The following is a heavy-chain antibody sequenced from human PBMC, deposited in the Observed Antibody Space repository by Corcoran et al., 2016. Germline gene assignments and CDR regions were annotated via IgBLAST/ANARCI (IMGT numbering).Heavy chain of an antibody. Sequence: VQLVESGGGLVQPGRSLRLSCAASGFTFSSYGMNWVLQAPGKGLEWVADITYDGSKKYYADSVKGRFTISRDNAKNSLYLQMNSLRAKDTAVYYWAKDRWDIVGATIDFWGQGTMVTVSS. D-gene: IGHD1-26*01. CDR3: AKDRWDIVGATIDF. J-gene: IGHJ4*02. CDR1: GFTFSSYG. CDR2: ITYDGSKK. V-gene: IGHV3-30*18.